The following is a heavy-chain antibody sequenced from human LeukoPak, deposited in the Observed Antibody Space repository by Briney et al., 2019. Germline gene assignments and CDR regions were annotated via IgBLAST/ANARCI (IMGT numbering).Heavy chain of an antibody. J-gene: IGHJ4*02. CDR2: ISSSGSTI. D-gene: IGHD3-10*01. V-gene: IGHV3-11*01. Sequence: PGGSLRLSCAASGFTFSDYYMSWIRQAPGKGLEWVSYISSSGSTIYYADSVQGRFTISRENAKKSLYLEMNSLRAEATAVYYCARDGLIWFGAARFDYWGQGTLVTVSS. CDR3: ARDGLIWFGAARFDY. CDR1: GFTFSDYY.